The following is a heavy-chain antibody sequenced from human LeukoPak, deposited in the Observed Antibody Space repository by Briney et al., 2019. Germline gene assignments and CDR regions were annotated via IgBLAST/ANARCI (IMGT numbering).Heavy chain of an antibody. CDR2: ISSSSSYI. CDR1: GFTFSSYS. J-gene: IGHJ4*02. Sequence: PGGSLRLSCAASGFTFSSYSMNWVRQAPGKGLEWVSSISSSSSYIYYADSVKGRFTISRDNAKNSLYLQMNSLRAEDTAVYYCASPELNSGSYYAFDYWGQGTLVTVSS. CDR3: ASPELNSGSYYAFDY. V-gene: IGHV3-21*01. D-gene: IGHD1-26*01.